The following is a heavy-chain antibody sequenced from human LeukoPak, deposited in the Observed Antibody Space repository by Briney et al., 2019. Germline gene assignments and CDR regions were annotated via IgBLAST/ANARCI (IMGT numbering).Heavy chain of an antibody. V-gene: IGHV4-34*01. D-gene: IGHD3-3*01. Sequence: SETLPLTCAVYGGSFSGYYWSWIRQPPGKGLEWIGEINHSGSTNYNPSLKSRVTISVDTSKNQFSLKLSSETAADTAVYYCARGPRLRFLEWLPRGLYYFDYWGQGTLVTVSS. CDR3: ARGPRLRFLEWLPRGLYYFDY. CDR2: INHSGST. J-gene: IGHJ4*02. CDR1: GGSFSGYY.